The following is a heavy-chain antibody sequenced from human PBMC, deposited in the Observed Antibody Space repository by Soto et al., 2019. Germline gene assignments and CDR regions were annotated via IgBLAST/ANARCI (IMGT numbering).Heavy chain of an antibody. J-gene: IGHJ4*02. CDR3: ARDTKDIESSSSCSDY. D-gene: IGHD6-13*01. CDR1: GFTFSSYW. Sequence: GGSLRLSCAASGFTFSSYWMSWVRQAPGKGLEWVANIKQDGSEKYYVDSVKGRFTISRDNAKNSLYLQMNSLRAEDTAVYYCARDTKDIESSSSCSDYWGQGTLVTVSS. V-gene: IGHV3-7*05. CDR2: IKQDGSEK.